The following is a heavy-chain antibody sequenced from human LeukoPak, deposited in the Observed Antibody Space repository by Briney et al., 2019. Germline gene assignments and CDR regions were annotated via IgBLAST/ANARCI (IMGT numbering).Heavy chain of an antibody. CDR1: GDSISSSRYY. J-gene: IGHJ4*02. CDR3: AREGGFYRPLDY. CDR2: VHLDGRT. Sequence: SETLSLTCTVSGDSISSSRYYWDWIRQPPGKGLEWIGEVHLDGRTNFNPSLKSRLTMSVDLSENHVSLKLTSVTAADTAVYYCAREGGFYRPLDYSGQGTLVTVSS. V-gene: IGHV4-39*07. D-gene: IGHD6-25*01.